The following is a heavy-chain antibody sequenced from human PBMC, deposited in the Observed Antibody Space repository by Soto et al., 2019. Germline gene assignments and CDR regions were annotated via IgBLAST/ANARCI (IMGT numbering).Heavy chain of an antibody. CDR1: GGTISSYY. CDR3: ASDRTGNCSGGSCSTYYYYYYMDV. Sequence: SETLCLTCTVSGGTISSYYWSWIRQPPGKGLEWVGYIYYSGSTNYNPSLKRRVTISVETSKNQFSLKLSSVTSADTVMYYCASDRTGNCSGGSCSTYYYYYYMDVWGKGTTVTVSS. D-gene: IGHD2-15*01. V-gene: IGHV4-59*12. J-gene: IGHJ6*03. CDR2: IYYSGST.